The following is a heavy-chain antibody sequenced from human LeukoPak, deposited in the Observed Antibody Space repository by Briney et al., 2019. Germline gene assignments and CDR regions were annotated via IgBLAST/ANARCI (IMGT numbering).Heavy chain of an antibody. D-gene: IGHD5-12*01. CDR1: GYTFTGYY. V-gene: IGHV1-2*02. CDR2: INPNSGGT. J-gene: IGHJ4*02. CDR3: ARSFLSGYSGYVGY. Sequence: ASVKLSCKASGYTFTGYYMHWVRQAPGQGLEWMGWINPNSGGTNYAQKFQGRVTMTRDTSISTAYMELSRLRSDDTAVYYCARSFLSGYSGYVGYWGQGTLVTVSS.